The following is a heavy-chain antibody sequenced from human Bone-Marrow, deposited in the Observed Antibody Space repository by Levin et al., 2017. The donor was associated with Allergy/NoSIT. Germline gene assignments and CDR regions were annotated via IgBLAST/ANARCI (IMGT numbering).Heavy chain of an antibody. CDR3: ARDGGGDFLDY. Sequence: GGSLRLSCAASGLTVTDYSLNWVRQAPGKGLEWISYITPASTTIHYADSVKGRFTMSRDNGKKSVYLQMNSLRVEDTAVYFCARDGGGDFLDYWGQGTLVIVSS. CDR2: ITPASTTI. V-gene: IGHV3-48*01. CDR1: GLTVTDYS. J-gene: IGHJ4*02. D-gene: IGHD3-16*01.